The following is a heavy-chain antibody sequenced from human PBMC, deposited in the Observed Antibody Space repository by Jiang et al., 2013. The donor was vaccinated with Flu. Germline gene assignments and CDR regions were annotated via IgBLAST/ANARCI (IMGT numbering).Heavy chain of an antibody. Sequence: KGLEWIGEINHSGSTKYNPSLKSRVTILVDTSRKQFSLKVRSVTAADTAVYYCARDLRGQEDYWGQGTLVTVSS. J-gene: IGHJ4*02. V-gene: IGHV4-34*01. CDR3: ARDLRGQEDY. CDR2: INHSGST. D-gene: IGHD3-10*01.